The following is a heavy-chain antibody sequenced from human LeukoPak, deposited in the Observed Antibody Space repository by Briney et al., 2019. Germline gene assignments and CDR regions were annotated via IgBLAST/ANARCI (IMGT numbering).Heavy chain of an antibody. J-gene: IGHJ4*02. CDR3: ARGVYMAAGQYGY. CDR1: GGSISSHY. V-gene: IGHV4-59*11. D-gene: IGHD6-13*01. Sequence: SETLSLTCTVSGGSISSHYWSWIRQPPGKGLEWIGYIYYSGTTNYNPSLKSRVTISVDTSKNQFSLKLSSVTAADTAVYYCARGVYMAAGQYGYWGQGTLVTVSS. CDR2: IYYSGTT.